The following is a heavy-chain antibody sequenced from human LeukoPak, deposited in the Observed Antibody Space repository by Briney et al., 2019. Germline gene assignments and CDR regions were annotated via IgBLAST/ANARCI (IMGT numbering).Heavy chain of an antibody. CDR2: ISSSDTTI. CDR3: ARDYGGSSPFDY. J-gene: IGHJ4*02. V-gene: IGHV3-48*03. D-gene: IGHD4-23*01. Sequence: WGSLRLSCAASGFTFSSYEMHWVRQAPGKGLEWVSYISSSDTTIYYADSVKGRFTISRDNAKNSLYLQMNSLRAEDTAVYYCARDYGGSSPFDYWGRGTLVTVSS. CDR1: GFTFSSYE.